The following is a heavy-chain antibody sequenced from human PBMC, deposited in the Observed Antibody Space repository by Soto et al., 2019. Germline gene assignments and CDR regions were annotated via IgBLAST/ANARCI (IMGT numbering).Heavy chain of an antibody. Sequence: ASVKVSCKASGYTFTSYAMHWVRQAPGQRLEWMGWINAGNGNTKYSQKFQGRVTITADESTSTAYMELSSLRSEDTAVYYCARDLDRDYYGSGSEDTWGQGTLVTVSS. J-gene: IGHJ5*02. CDR1: GYTFTSYA. CDR3: ARDLDRDYYGSGSEDT. D-gene: IGHD3-10*01. CDR2: INAGNGNT. V-gene: IGHV1-3*01.